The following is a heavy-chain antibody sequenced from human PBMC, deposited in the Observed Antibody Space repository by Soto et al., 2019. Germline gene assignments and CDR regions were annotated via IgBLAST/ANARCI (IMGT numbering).Heavy chain of an antibody. Sequence: EVQLLDSGGGLVQPGGSLRLSCAASGFTFSNYAMSWVRQAPGKGLDWVSTISSSGSNTYYADSVKGRFSISRDNSKNTGYLEMKNLRAEDTAVYYCAKERLARGIDYWGQGTLVTVSS. J-gene: IGHJ4*02. D-gene: IGHD3-10*01. CDR2: ISSSGSNT. CDR1: GFTFSNYA. V-gene: IGHV3-23*01. CDR3: AKERLARGIDY.